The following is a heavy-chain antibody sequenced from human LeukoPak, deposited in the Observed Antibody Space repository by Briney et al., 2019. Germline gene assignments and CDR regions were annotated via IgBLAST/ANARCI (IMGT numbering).Heavy chain of an antibody. D-gene: IGHD5-24*01. CDR1: GYSLTSYY. Sequence: GASVKVSCKASGYSLTSYYMHWVRQAPGQGLEWIGWMNPNSGNTGYAQKFQGRFTLTRETFISTAYMELSSLRSDDTAVYYCVRAMAPLDTFNYQYAMDVWGQGTMVTVSS. V-gene: IGHV1-8*02. CDR3: VRAMAPLDTFNYQYAMDV. CDR2: MNPNSGNT. J-gene: IGHJ6*02.